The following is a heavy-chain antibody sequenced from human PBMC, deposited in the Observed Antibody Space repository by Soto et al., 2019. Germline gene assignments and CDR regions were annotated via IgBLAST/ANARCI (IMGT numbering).Heavy chain of an antibody. CDR3: AHKGPEDWPLDY. D-gene: IGHD3-9*01. CDR1: GFSLSTSGVG. V-gene: IGHV2-5*02. Sequence: QITLKESGPTLVKPTQTLTLTCTFSGFSLSTSGVGVGWIRQPPGKALEWLAVIYWDDNKHYSPSLRSRLTITKDTSKNQVVLTMINMDPMDTGTYYCAHKGPEDWPLDYWGQGTLVTVSS. CDR2: IYWDDNK. J-gene: IGHJ4*02.